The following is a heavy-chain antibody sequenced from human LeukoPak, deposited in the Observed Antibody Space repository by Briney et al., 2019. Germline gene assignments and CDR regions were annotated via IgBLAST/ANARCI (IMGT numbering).Heavy chain of an antibody. Sequence: SETLSLTCTVSGGSISSYYWSWIRQPAGKGLEWIGRIYTSGSTNYNPSLKSRVTMSVDTSKNQFSLKLSSVTAADTAVYYCARDQHHYYDSSGLNWFDPWGQGTLVTVSS. V-gene: IGHV4-4*07. J-gene: IGHJ5*02. CDR3: ARDQHHYYDSSGLNWFDP. CDR2: IYTSGST. CDR1: GGSISSYY. D-gene: IGHD3-22*01.